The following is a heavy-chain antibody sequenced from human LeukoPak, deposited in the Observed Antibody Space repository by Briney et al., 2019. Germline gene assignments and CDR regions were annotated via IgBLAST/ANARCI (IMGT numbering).Heavy chain of an antibody. CDR2: IIPIFGTA. CDR1: GGTFSSYA. J-gene: IGHJ6*03. V-gene: IGHV1-69*06. Sequence: ASVKVSCKASGGTFSSYAISWVRQAPGQGLEWMGGIIPIFGTANYAQKFQGRVTITAGKSTSTAYMELSSLRSEDTAVYYCARGSVVYYYYYYMDVWGKGTTVTVSS. D-gene: IGHD2-15*01. CDR3: ARGSVVYYYYYYMDV.